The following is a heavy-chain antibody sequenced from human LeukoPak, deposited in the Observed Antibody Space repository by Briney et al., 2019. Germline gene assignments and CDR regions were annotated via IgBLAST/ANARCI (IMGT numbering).Heavy chain of an antibody. CDR2: ISSSSVTI. CDR1: GITFSSYM. J-gene: IGHJ6*03. V-gene: IGHV3-48*01. Sequence: GGSLRLSCAASGITFSSYMLTWVRQAPGKGLEWVSYISSSSVTIYYADSVRGRFTVSRDNAKNSLYLQMNSLRAEDTAVYYCARDYLTRNYYYMDVWGKGTTVTVSS. CDR3: ARDYLTRNYYYMDV. D-gene: IGHD3-9*01.